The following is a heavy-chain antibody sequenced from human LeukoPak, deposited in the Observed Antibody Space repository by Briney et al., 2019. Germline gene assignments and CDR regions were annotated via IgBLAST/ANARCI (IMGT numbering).Heavy chain of an antibody. Sequence: GESRKISGKGSGYSFTSYWIGWARQMPGKGLEWMGIIYPGDSDTRNSPSCQGQVTISVDKSISTACQQWSSLKASDTAMYYCARLTYYYGSGSYWPGYFDYWGQGTLVSVSS. CDR3: ARLTYYYGSGSYWPGYFDY. V-gene: IGHV5-51*01. D-gene: IGHD3-10*01. CDR1: GYSFTSYW. J-gene: IGHJ4*02. CDR2: IYPGDSDT.